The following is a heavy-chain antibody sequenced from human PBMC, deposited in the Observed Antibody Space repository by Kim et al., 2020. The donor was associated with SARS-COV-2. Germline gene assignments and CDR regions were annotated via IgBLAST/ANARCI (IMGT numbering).Heavy chain of an antibody. CDR2: ISWNSGSI. Sequence: GGSLRLSCAASGFTFDDYAMHWVRQAPGKGLEWVSGISWNSGSIGYADSVKGRFTISRDNAKNSLYLQMNSLRAEDTALYYCAKDIDNDSSGYQNYFDYWGQGTLVTVSS. D-gene: IGHD3-22*01. CDR1: GFTFDDYA. CDR3: AKDIDNDSSGYQNYFDY. V-gene: IGHV3-9*01. J-gene: IGHJ4*02.